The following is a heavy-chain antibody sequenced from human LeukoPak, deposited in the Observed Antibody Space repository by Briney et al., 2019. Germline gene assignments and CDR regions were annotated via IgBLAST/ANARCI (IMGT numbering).Heavy chain of an antibody. CDR2: IWYDGSNK. D-gene: IGHD1-26*01. CDR3: ARDRGSYGNDAFDI. CDR1: GFTFSSYG. Sequence: PGGSLRLSCAASGFTFSSYGVHWVRQAPGKGLEWVAVIWYDGSNKYYADSVKGRFTISRDNSKNTLYLQMNSLRAEDTAVYYCARDRGSYGNDAFDIWGQGTMVTVSS. V-gene: IGHV3-33*01. J-gene: IGHJ3*02.